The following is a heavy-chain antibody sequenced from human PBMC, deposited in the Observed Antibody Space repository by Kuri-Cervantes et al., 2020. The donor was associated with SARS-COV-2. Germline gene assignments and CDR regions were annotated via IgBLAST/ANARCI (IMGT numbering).Heavy chain of an antibody. CDR3: ARSGLPGWYYYYGMDV. CDR1: CFIFSDYY. Sequence: GESLKISCAASCFIFSDYYVSWIRQAPGKGLEWVSYISRSGSTIYYADSVKGRTTISRDNAKKSLYLQMNSLRAEDTAVYYCARSGLPGWYYYYGMDVWGQGTTVTVSS. V-gene: IGHV3-11*01. D-gene: IGHD2-15*01. CDR2: ISRSGSTI. J-gene: IGHJ6*02.